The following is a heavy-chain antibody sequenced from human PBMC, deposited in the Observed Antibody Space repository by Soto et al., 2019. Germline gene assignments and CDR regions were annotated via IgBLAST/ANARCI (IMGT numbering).Heavy chain of an antibody. CDR3: ARVRVYGGSTFDY. Sequence: VASVKVSCKASGYTFTSYAMHWVRQAPGQRLEWMGWINAGNGNTKYSQKFQGRVTITRDTSASTAYMELSSLRSEDTAVYYCARVRVYGGSTFDYWGQGTLVTVSS. V-gene: IGHV1-3*01. D-gene: IGHD2-15*01. CDR1: GYTFTSYA. J-gene: IGHJ4*02. CDR2: INAGNGNT.